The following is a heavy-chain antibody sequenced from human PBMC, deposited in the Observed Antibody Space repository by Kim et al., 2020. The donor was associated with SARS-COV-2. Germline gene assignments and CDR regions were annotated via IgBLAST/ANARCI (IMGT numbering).Heavy chain of an antibody. Sequence: YTESVKGRFTISSDKSRNTLYLQRNSLRVEDTAIYYCAKAGSRTRSSEDYWGQGTLVTVSS. J-gene: IGHJ4*02. D-gene: IGHD4-17*01. V-gene: IGHV3-23*01. CDR3: AKAGSRTRSSEDY.